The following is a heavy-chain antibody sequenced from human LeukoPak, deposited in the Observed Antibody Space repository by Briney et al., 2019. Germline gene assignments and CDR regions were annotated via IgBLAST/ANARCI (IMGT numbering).Heavy chain of an antibody. CDR1: GFTFSSYT. D-gene: IGHD6-13*01. CDR3: AKTPIAAATFNVFDY. V-gene: IGHV3-23*01. Sequence: GGSLRLSCAAFGFTFSSYTMTWVRQAPGKGLEWVSAISGSGGSTYYADSVKGRFTISRDNSKNTLYLQMNSLRAEDTAVYYCAKTPIAAATFNVFDYWGQGTLVTVSS. CDR2: ISGSGGST. J-gene: IGHJ4*02.